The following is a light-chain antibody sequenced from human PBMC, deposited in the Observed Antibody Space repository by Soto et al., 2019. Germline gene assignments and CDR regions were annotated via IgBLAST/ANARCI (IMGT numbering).Light chain of an antibody. CDR2: DAS. CDR1: QSVSSY. V-gene: IGKV3-11*01. J-gene: IGKJ5*01. CDR3: QQRSNWPPIP. Sequence: SVFTHSTFTLSLSPVERAPLSCSASQSVSSYLAWYQQKPGQAPRLLIYDASNKATGIPARFSGSGSGTDFTLTIDNLEPEDFAVYYCQQRSNWPPIPLAQVRRLAIK.